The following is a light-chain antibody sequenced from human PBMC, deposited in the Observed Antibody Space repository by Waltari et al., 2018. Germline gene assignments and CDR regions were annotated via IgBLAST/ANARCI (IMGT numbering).Light chain of an antibody. Sequence: QSALTQPASVSGSPGQSITISCTGSSSDIRGYTYVSWYQPHPGKAPKLIIYEVSSRHSGISTLFAGSKSGTTASRTISGLQLADEAHYYCSSYTTTSTLLFGGGTKVTVL. CDR3: SSYTTTSTLL. V-gene: IGLV2-14*01. CDR1: SSDIRGYTY. J-gene: IGLJ2*01. CDR2: EVS.